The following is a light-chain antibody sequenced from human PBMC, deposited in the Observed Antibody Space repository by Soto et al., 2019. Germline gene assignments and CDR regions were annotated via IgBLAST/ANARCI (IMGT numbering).Light chain of an antibody. CDR3: QQYDSQSYT. V-gene: IGKV1-5*03. Sequence: DIQMTQSPSTLSASVGDRVTITCRASQSISSWLAWYQQKPGKAPKLLIYKASSLESGVPSRFSGCGSGTEFTLTISSLQPDDFATYYCQQYDSQSYTFGQGTKLEIK. CDR1: QSISSW. CDR2: KAS. J-gene: IGKJ2*01.